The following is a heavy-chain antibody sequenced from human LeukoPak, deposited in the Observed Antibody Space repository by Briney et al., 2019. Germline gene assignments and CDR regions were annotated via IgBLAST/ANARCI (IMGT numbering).Heavy chain of an antibody. CDR2: INSDGSST. Sequence: GGSLRLSCAASGFTFSSYWMHWVRQAPGKGLVWVSRINSDGSSTSYADSVKGRFTISRDNAKNTLYLQINSLRAEDTAVYYCASSPVTGYDSSPFDYWGQGTLVTVSS. V-gene: IGHV3-74*01. CDR3: ASSPVTGYDSSPFDY. D-gene: IGHD3-22*01. CDR1: GFTFSSYW. J-gene: IGHJ4*02.